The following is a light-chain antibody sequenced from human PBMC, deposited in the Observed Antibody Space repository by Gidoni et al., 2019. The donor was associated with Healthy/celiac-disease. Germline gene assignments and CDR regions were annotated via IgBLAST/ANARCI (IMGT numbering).Light chain of an antibody. CDR2: GAA. Sequence: EIVLTQPPGTLSLSPGERATLSCRARQSVRSSYLAWYQQKPGQAPRLLIYGAASRATGIPDRFSGSGSGADCTLTISRREPEDFAVYYFQPYGSSPRTFGQGTKVDIK. CDR1: QSVRSSY. CDR3: QPYGSSPRT. V-gene: IGKV3-20*01. J-gene: IGKJ1*01.